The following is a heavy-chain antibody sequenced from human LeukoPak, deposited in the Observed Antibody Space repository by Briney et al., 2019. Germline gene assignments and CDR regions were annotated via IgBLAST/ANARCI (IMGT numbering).Heavy chain of an antibody. V-gene: IGHV4-59*01. D-gene: IGHD2-2*01. CDR3: AGRYCSSTSCHDY. CDR1: GCSISSYY. J-gene: IGHJ4*02. Sequence: PSETLSLTCTVSGCSISSYYWSWIRQPPGKGLEWIGYIYYSGSTNYNPSLKSRVTISVDTSKNQFSLKLSSVTAADTAVYYCAGRYCSSTSCHDYWGQGTLVTVSS. CDR2: IYYSGST.